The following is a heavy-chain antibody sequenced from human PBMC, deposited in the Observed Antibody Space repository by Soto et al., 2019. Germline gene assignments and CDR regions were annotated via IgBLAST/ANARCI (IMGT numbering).Heavy chain of an antibody. CDR3: ARDLLYITVTGDYYGMEV. Sequence: GASVKVSCKASGYTFTGYYMHWVRQAPGQGLEWMGWINPNSGGTNYAQKFQGRVTMTRDTSISTAYMELSRLRSDDTAVYYCARDLLYITVTGDYYGMEVWGQGTTVTVSS. J-gene: IGHJ6*01. V-gene: IGHV1-2*02. D-gene: IGHD4-4*01. CDR2: INPNSGGT. CDR1: GYTFTGYY.